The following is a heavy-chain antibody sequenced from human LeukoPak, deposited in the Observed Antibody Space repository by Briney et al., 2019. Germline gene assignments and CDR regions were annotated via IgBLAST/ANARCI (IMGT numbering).Heavy chain of an antibody. CDR3: ARGYCGGDCYGD. CDR1: GFTFSSYA. J-gene: IGHJ1*01. V-gene: IGHV3-23*01. CDR2: ISGSGGST. Sequence: GGSLRLSCAASGFTFSSYAMSWVRQAPGKGLEWVSAISGSGGSTYYADSVKGRFTIPRDNTKSSLYLQMNSLRVEDMAVYYCARGYCGGDCYGDWGQGTLVTVSS. D-gene: IGHD2-21*02.